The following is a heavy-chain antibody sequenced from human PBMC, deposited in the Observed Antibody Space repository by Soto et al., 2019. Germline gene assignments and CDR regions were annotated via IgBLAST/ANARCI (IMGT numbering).Heavy chain of an antibody. CDR3: AKHSYSDGRGCPDY. CDR1: GFTFSRYG. CDR2: IWYDESNK. V-gene: IGHV3-30*02. D-gene: IGHD3-22*01. J-gene: IGHJ4*02. Sequence: GGSLRLSCAASGFTFSRYGMHWVRQAPGKGLEWVAAIWYDESNKCYVDSVRGRFTISRDNSKSTLYLQMNSLRVEDTAVYYCAKHSYSDGRGCPDYWGQGTLVTVSS.